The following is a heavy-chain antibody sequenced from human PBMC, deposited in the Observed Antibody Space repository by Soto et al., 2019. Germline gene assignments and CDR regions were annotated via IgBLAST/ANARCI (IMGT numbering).Heavy chain of an antibody. D-gene: IGHD3-10*01. V-gene: IGHV4-59*01. CDR1: GGSISSYY. Sequence: PSETLSLTCTVSGGSISSYYWSWIRQPPGKGLEWIGYIYYSGSTNYNPSLKSRVTISVDTSKNQFSLKLSSVTAADTAVYYCAREQKFGSGSYYKDYYYGMDVWGQGTTVTVSS. CDR3: AREQKFGSGSYYKDYYYGMDV. CDR2: IYYSGST. J-gene: IGHJ6*02.